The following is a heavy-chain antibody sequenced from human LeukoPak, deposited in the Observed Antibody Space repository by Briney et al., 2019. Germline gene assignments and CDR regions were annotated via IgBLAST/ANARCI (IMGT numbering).Heavy chain of an antibody. Sequence: ASVKVSCKASGYTFTSYNIHWVRQAPGQGLEWMGIVNPSTGSSSYAQKFQGRVSMTRDTSTSTVDMELSSLRSEDTAVFYCARDVVGSWGYFDYWGQGTLVTVSS. CDR1: GYTFTSYN. D-gene: IGHD6-19*01. J-gene: IGHJ4*02. CDR2: VNPSTGSS. CDR3: ARDVVGSWGYFDY. V-gene: IGHV1-46*01.